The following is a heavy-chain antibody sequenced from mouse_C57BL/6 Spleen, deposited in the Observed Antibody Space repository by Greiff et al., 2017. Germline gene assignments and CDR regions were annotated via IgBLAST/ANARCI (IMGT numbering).Heavy chain of an antibody. V-gene: IGHV1-4*01. CDR1: GYTFTSYT. CDR3: APNWDYFDY. Sequence: QVQLKQSGAELARPGASVKMSCKASGYTFTSYTMHWVKQRPGQGLEWIGYINPSSGYTKYNQKFKDKATLTADKSSSTAYMQLSSLTSEDSAVYYCAPNWDYFDYWGQGTTLTVSS. CDR2: INPSSGYT. J-gene: IGHJ2*01. D-gene: IGHD4-1*01.